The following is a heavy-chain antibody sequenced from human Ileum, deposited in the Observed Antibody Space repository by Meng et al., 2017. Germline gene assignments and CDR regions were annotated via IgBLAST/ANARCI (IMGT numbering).Heavy chain of an antibody. D-gene: IGHD3-16*01. V-gene: IGHV3-15*01. Sequence: EVQLEGGGGGLVQPGGSLRLSCAASGFTFSSYWMHWVRQSPGKGLEWVGHIQSKADGGTTDYAAPVKGRFTISRDDSKSTLYLQMNSLKTEDTAVYYCTTFYAGYWGQGTLVTVSS. CDR3: TTFYAGY. CDR2: IQSKADGGTT. CDR1: GFTFSSYW. J-gene: IGHJ4*02.